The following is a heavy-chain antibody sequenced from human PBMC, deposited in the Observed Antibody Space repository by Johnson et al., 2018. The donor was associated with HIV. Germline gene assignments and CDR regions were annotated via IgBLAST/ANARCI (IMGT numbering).Heavy chain of an antibody. CDR2: VSYDGSKK. D-gene: IGHD1-14*01. J-gene: IGHJ3*02. CDR1: GLTFSSYG. V-gene: IGHV3-30*18. Sequence: QVQLVESGGGVVQPGRSLRLSCVASGLTFSSYGMHWVRQAPGKGLEWVAIVSYDGSKKYYPASVKGRFTISRDNSKNTLYLQMDSLRAEDTAVYYCAKIRTSGTGDAFDIWGQGTMVTVSS. CDR3: AKIRTSGTGDAFDI.